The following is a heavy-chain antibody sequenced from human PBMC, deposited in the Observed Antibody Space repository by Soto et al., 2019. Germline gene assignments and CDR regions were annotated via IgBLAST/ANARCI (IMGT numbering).Heavy chain of an antibody. CDR2: ISSSSSTI. J-gene: IGHJ1*01. D-gene: IGHD5-18*01. Sequence: EVQLVESGGGLVQPGGSLRLSCAASGFTFSSYSMNWVRQAPGKGLEWVSYISSSSSTIYYADSVKGRFTISRDNAKNSLYLQMNSLRDEDMAVYYCARGVDTAMVTYDEEYFQHWGQGTLVTVSS. V-gene: IGHV3-48*02. CDR3: ARGVDTAMVTYDEEYFQH. CDR1: GFTFSSYS.